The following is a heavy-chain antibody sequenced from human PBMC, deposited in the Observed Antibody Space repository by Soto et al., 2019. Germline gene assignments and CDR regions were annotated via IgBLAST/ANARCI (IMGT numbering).Heavy chain of an antibody. D-gene: IGHD1-26*01. Sequence: QVQLVESGGGVVQPGRSLRLSCVASGFTFSSYGMHWVRQAPGKGLEWVAIISYDGSNTYYADSVKGRFTISRDNSETSMYLQMDSLRDEDTSVYYCAKEGGLSGSYYISSSYYFDYWGQGTLVTVSS. CDR2: ISYDGSNT. CDR3: AKEGGLSGSYYISSSYYFDY. V-gene: IGHV3-30*18. CDR1: GFTFSSYG. J-gene: IGHJ4*02.